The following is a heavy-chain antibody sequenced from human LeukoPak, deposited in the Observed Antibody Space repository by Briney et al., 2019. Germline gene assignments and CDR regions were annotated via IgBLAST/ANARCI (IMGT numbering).Heavy chain of an antibody. CDR3: ATRSYDFWSGYPG. J-gene: IGHJ4*02. CDR2: INHSGST. Sequence: SETLSLTCAVYGGSFSGYYWSWIRQPPGKGLEWIGEINHSGSTNYNPSLKSRVTISADTSKNQFSLKLSSVTAADTAVYYCATRSYDFWSGYPGWGQGTLVTVSS. V-gene: IGHV4-34*01. D-gene: IGHD3-3*01. CDR1: GGSFSGYY.